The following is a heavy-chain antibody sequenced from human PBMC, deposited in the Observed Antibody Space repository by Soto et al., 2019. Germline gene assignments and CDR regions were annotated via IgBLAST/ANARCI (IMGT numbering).Heavy chain of an antibody. V-gene: IGHV2-5*01. J-gene: IGHJ4*02. D-gene: IGHD4-4*01. Sequence: QITLKESGPTLVKPTQTLTLTCTFSGFSLSTSGVGVGWIRQPPGRALEWLALIYWNDDKRYSPSLKTRITIKKNSKNNVVLTLTNMGPVDTATYYCAHRGRAEYTNYGAGFDDWGQGTLVTVSS. CDR2: IYWNDDK. CDR1: GFSLSTSGVG. CDR3: AHRGRAEYTNYGAGFDD.